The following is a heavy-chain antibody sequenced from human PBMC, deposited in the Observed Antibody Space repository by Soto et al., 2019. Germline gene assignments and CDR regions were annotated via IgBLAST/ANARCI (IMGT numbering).Heavy chain of an antibody. D-gene: IGHD6-6*01. Sequence: SETLSLTCTASGGSISSYYCSWIRQPPGKGREWIGYIYYSRSTNHNPSLKSRVTISVDTSKNQFSLKLSSVTAADTAVYYCSRIEYSSSYYYYYYYLDVWGKGTTVTVSS. CDR3: SRIEYSSSYYYYYYYLDV. J-gene: IGHJ6*03. CDR1: GGSISSYY. CDR2: IYYSRST. V-gene: IGHV4-59*01.